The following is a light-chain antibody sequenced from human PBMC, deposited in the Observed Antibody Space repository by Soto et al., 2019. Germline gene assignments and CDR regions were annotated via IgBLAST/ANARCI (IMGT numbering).Light chain of an antibody. CDR3: SSYTTSTTRII. CDR1: GSDVGGYNH. J-gene: IGLJ2*01. V-gene: IGLV2-14*01. CDR2: EVS. Sequence: QSALTQPRSVSGSPGQSITISFTGSGSDVGGYNHVSWYQQHPGKAPKLMIYEVSNRPSGVSNRFSGSKSGNTASLTISGLQAEDEADYYCSSYTTSTTRIIFGGGTQLTVL.